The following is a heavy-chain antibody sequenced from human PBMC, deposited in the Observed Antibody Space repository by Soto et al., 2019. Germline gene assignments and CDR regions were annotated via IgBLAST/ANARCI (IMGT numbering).Heavy chain of an antibody. CDR3: ARGALLWKGIFDY. D-gene: IGHD3-10*01. J-gene: IGHJ4*02. V-gene: IGHV3-7*03. Sequence: EVQLVESGGGLVQPGGSLRLSCAASGFTFSSYWMSWVRQAPGKGLEWVANIKQDGSEKYYVDSVKGRFTISRDNAKNSLYLQMNSLRAEDTAVYYCARGALLWKGIFDYWGQGTLVTVSS. CDR2: IKQDGSEK. CDR1: GFTFSSYW.